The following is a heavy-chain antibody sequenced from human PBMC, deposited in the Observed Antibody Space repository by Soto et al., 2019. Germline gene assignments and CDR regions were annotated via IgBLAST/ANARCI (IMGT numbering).Heavy chain of an antibody. CDR1: GGSISSYY. CDR3: ARLLWSRGDWFDP. V-gene: IGHV4-59*08. CDR2: IYYSGST. J-gene: IGHJ5*02. Sequence: QVQLQESGPGLVKPSETLSLTCTVSGGSISSYYWSWIRQPPGRGLEWIGYIYYSGSTNYNPSLKSRVTISVDTSNNQFSLKLSSVTAADTAVYYCARLLWSRGDWFDPWGQGTLVTVSS. D-gene: IGHD3-10*01.